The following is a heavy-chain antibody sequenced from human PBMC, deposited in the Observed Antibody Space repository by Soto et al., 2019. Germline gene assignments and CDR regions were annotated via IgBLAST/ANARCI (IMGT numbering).Heavy chain of an antibody. Sequence: HVQLVQSGTEVKKPGASVRVSCMVSGYPFTTYYIHWVRQAPGQGLEWMGWIDPRSGGTVYEQKLQGRVTMTRDTSISTVYMDLSGLTSDDTALYSCATDDYGLFPYWGQGRLVTVSS. CDR2: IDPRSGGT. D-gene: IGHD3-10*01. V-gene: IGHV1-2*02. CDR3: ATDDYGLFPY. CDR1: GYPFTTYY. J-gene: IGHJ4*02.